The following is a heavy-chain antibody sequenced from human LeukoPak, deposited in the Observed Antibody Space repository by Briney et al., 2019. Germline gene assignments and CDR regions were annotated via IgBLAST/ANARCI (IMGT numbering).Heavy chain of an antibody. CDR2: IYYSGST. J-gene: IGHJ4*02. CDR3: AGRLSGYSSDFDY. D-gene: IGHD5-18*01. V-gene: IGHV4-59*01. CDR1: GGSISSYY. Sequence: SETLSLTCTVSGGSISSYYWSWIRQPPGKGLEWIGYIYYSGSTNYIPSLKSRVTISVDTSKNQFSLKLSSVTAADTAVYYCAGRLSGYSSDFDYWGQGTLVTVSS.